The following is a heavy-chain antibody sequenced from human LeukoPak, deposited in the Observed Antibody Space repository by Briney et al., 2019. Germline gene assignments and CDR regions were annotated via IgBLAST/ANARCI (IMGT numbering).Heavy chain of an antibody. J-gene: IGHJ4*02. V-gene: IGHV1-2*02. CDR2: INPNNGGT. CDR1: RYIFTSYY. D-gene: IGHD6-13*01. Sequence: ASVKVSCKASRYIFTSYYIHWVRQAPGQGLEWMGWINPNNGGTKYAQKFQGRVTMTTDTSITTAYMELSRLRSDDTAMYYCVRDRGSSWFADCWGQGTLLTVSS. CDR3: VRDRGSSWFADC.